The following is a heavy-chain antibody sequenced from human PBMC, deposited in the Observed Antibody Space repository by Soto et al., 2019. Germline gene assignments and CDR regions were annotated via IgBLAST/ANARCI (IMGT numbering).Heavy chain of an antibody. J-gene: IGHJ5*02. CDR2: IYYSVST. CDR1: GGSISSGDYY. Sequence: QVQLQESGPGLVKPSQTLSLTCTVSGGSISSGDYYWSWIRQPPGKGLEWIGYIYYSVSTYYNPSLKSRVTISVDTSKNQFSLKLSSVTAADTAVYYCARDRIGQQLVPDNWFDPWGQGTLVTVSS. D-gene: IGHD6-13*01. CDR3: ARDRIGQQLVPDNWFDP. V-gene: IGHV4-30-4*01.